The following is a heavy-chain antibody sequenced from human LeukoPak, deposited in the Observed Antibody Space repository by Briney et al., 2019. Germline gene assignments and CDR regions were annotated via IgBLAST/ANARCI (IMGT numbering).Heavy chain of an antibody. V-gene: IGHV3-30*03. J-gene: IGHJ4*02. CDR1: GFTFRTYS. CDR2: VSADGRTQ. Sequence: GGSLRLSCAASGFTFRTYSIHWVRQAPGKGLEWVTVVSADGRTQLYSDSVKGRFTISRGNSLNTLHLQMNSLRTEDTAVNYCAREFGHNRWYFDYWGQGALVTVSS. CDR3: AREFGHNRWYFDY. D-gene: IGHD5-24*01.